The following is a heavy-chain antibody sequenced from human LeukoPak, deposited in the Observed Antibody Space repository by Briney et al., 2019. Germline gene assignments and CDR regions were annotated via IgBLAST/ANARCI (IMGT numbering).Heavy chain of an antibody. J-gene: IGHJ4*02. CDR3: ARAPGGPFDY. CDR2: IYHSGST. D-gene: IGHD3-10*01. V-gene: IGHV4-38-2*02. Sequence: PSETLSLTCTVSGGSISSGYYWGWIRQPPGKGLEWIGSIYHSGSTYYNPSLKSRVTISVDTSKNQFSLKLSSVTAADTAVYYCARAPGGPFDYWGQGTLVTVSS. CDR1: GGSISSGYY.